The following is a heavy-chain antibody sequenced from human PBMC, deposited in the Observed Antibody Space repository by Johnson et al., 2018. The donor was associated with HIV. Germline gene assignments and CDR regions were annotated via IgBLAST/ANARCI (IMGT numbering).Heavy chain of an antibody. J-gene: IGHJ3*02. CDR2: ISYDGSNK. D-gene: IGHD5-24*01. V-gene: IGHV3-30-3*01. CDR3: ARGEEMATILI. CDR1: GFTFSSYA. Sequence: VQLVESGGGVVQPGRSLRLSCAASGFTFSSYAMHWVRQAPGKGLEWVAVISYDGSNKYYADSVTGRFTISRDNSKNTLYLQMNSLRAEDTAVYYCARGEEMATILIWGQGTMVTVSS.